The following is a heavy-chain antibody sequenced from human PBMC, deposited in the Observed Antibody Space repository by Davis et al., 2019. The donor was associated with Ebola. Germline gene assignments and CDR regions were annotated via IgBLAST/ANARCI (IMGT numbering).Heavy chain of an antibody. D-gene: IGHD5-18*01. CDR2: ISSDSDYI. Sequence: GGSLRLSCAASGFTFSTYSMSWVRQAPGKGLEWVSSISSDSDYIYYADSAKGRFTISRDNAKNSLYLQMNSLRAEDTAVYYCAKDPAGHAAGDDYWGQGTLVTVSS. J-gene: IGHJ4*02. V-gene: IGHV3-21*01. CDR1: GFTFSTYS. CDR3: AKDPAGHAAGDDY.